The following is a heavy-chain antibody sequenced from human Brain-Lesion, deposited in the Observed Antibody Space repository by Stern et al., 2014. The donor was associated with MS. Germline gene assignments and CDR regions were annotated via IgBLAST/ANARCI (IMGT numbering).Heavy chain of an antibody. CDR2: STPHTGAT. CDR1: GYIFTGYY. J-gene: IGHJ6*02. V-gene: IGHV1-2*02. D-gene: IGHD3-3*01. CDR3: ARDQRGITIFGVVTDYYYLGMDV. Sequence: QVQLVESASEVKKPGASVKVSCKTSGYIFTGYYIHWVRQAPGQGLDWMAWSTPHTGATQYAQKFQGRVTRSRDTSISTAYVELSSLTSDDTAVYYCARDQRGITIFGVVTDYYYLGMDVWGQGTTVTVSS.